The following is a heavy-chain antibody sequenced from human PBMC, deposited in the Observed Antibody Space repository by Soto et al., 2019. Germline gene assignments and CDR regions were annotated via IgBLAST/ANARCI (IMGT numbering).Heavy chain of an antibody. CDR2: IYSDGGT. J-gene: IGHJ6*02. D-gene: IGHD3-10*01. CDR1: GFTVSGNY. CDR3: ARGLYGSASWCYYGMAV. V-gene: IGHV3-53*01. Sequence: EVQLVESGGGMIQPGGSLRLSCAASGFTVSGNYMSWFRQAPGKGLEWVSVIYSDGGTAYADSVKGRFTISRDNSKNTLYLQMNSLRAEATAVFYCARGLYGSASWCYYGMAVWGQGTTVTVSS.